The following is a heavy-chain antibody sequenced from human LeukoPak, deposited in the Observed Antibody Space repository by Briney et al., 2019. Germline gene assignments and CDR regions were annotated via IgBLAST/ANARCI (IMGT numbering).Heavy chain of an antibody. CDR2: INQDGSEK. Sequence: GGSLRLSCAASGFTFISYWMSWVRQAPGKGLEWVANINQDGSEKYYVDSVKGRFTISRDNAKNSLYLQMNSLRAEDTAVYYCAKVMPLYQLQWGLYDYWGQGTLVTVSS. CDR1: GFTFISYW. V-gene: IGHV3-7*03. D-gene: IGHD2-2*01. J-gene: IGHJ4*02. CDR3: AKVMPLYQLQWGLYDY.